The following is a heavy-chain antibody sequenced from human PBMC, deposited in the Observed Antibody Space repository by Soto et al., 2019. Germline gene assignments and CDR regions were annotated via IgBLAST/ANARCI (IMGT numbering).Heavy chain of an antibody. D-gene: IGHD6-6*01. V-gene: IGHV3-23*01. CDR2: ISGTGSTT. Sequence: EVQLSESGGGSVQPGGSLRLSCAASGFSLITHFMTWVRQAPGKGLEWVAGISGTGSTTYYADDVRGRCTIARDKCNNRLSMQKNSKRADVTALYFWARRSGIAARASSFATWGQGALVTVSS. CDR3: ARRSGIAARASSFAT. J-gene: IGHJ5*02. CDR1: GFSLITHF.